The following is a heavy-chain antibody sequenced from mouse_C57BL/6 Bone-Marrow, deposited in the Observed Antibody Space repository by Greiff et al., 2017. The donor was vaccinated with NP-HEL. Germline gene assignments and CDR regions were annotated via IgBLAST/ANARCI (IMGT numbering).Heavy chain of an antibody. D-gene: IGHD1-1*01. CDR1: GYTFTGYW. CDR3: AREDLLLREWGFAY. J-gene: IGHJ3*01. CDR2: ILPGSGST. Sequence: QVQLQQSGAELMKPGASVKLSCKATGYTFTGYWIEWVKQRPGHGLEWIGEILPGSGSTNYNEKFKGKATFTADTSSNTAYMQLSSLTTEDSAIDYCAREDLLLREWGFAYWGQGTLVTVSA. V-gene: IGHV1-9*01.